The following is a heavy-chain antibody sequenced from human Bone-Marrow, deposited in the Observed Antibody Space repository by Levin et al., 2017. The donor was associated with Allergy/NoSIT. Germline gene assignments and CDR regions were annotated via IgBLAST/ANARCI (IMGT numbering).Heavy chain of an antibody. D-gene: IGHD3-10*01. J-gene: IGHJ6*03. Sequence: SQTLSLTCAVSGGSFSHSHWSWIRPSPGKGLEWIGKINQSGSANYTPSLKSRVTISVGSNNQFSLKLTSVTAADTAVYYCARGRTYGSGSFYEGGYYYMDVWGPGTTVTVSS. CDR2: INQSGSA. CDR1: GGSFSHSH. CDR3: ARGRTYGSGSFYEGGYYYMDV. V-gene: IGHV4-34*01.